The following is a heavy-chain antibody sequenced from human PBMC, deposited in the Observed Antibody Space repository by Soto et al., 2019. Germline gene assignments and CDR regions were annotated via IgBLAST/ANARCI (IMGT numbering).Heavy chain of an antibody. Sequence: QVQLQESGPGLVKPSQTLSLTCTVSGGSISSGGYYWSWIRQHPGKGLEWIGYIYYSGSTYYNPYLKSRVTISVDTSKNPFSLKLSSVTAADTAVYYCARIVIAAAGTPDAFDIWGQGTMVTVSS. CDR1: GGSISSGGYY. CDR2: IYYSGST. D-gene: IGHD6-13*01. CDR3: ARIVIAAAGTPDAFDI. J-gene: IGHJ3*02. V-gene: IGHV4-31*03.